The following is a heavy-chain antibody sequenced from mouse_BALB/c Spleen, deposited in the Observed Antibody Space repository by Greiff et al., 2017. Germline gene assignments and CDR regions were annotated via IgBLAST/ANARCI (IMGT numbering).Heavy chain of an antibody. Sequence: EVQVVESGGDLVKPGGSLKLSCAASGFTFSSYGMSWVRQTPDKRLEWVATISSGGSYTYYPDSVKGRFTITRDNARNILYLQMSSLRSEDAAMDYCARGGSGYVERFAYWGQGTLVTVAA. V-gene: IGHV5-6*01. CDR1: GFTFSSYG. J-gene: IGHJ3*01. CDR3: ARGGSGYVERFAY. CDR2: ISSGGSYT. D-gene: IGHD3-1*01.